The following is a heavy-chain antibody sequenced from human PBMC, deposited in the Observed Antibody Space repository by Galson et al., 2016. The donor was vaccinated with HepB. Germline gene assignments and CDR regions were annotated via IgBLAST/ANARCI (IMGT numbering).Heavy chain of an antibody. D-gene: IGHD4-23*01. CDR2: MNPNSGDT. Sequence: SVKVSCKASGYTFTSYDLNWVRQATGQGLEWLGWMNPNSGDTGYAQEFQGRVTLTRSTSLRTAYMELRSLTSEDTAVYYCARDYGGNSGWFDPWGQGTLVTVSS. CDR1: GYTFTSYD. J-gene: IGHJ5*02. V-gene: IGHV1-8*01. CDR3: ARDYGGNSGWFDP.